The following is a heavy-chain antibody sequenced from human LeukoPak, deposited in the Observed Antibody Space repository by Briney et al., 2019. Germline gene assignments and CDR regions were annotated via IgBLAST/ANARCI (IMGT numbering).Heavy chain of an antibody. J-gene: IGHJ4*02. CDR3: ARHFRGADC. CDR1: GYSISSGYY. Sequence: SETLSLTCAVSGYSISSGYYWGWIRQPPEKGLEWIGSIYHSGGTYYNPALKSRVTMSVDTSKNQFSLKLSSVTAADTAVYYCARHFRGADCWGQGSLVTVSS. D-gene: IGHD3-10*01. CDR2: IYHSGGT. V-gene: IGHV4-38-2*01.